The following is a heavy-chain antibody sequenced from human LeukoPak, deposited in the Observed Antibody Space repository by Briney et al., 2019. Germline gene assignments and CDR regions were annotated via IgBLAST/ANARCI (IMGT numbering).Heavy chain of an antibody. Sequence: QPGGSLRLSCAASGFTFSSYWMSWVRQAPGKGLEWVANIKQDGSEKYYVDSVKGRFTISRDNAKNSLYLQMSSLRAEDTAVYYCATLRPRQQLVVDHWGQGTLVTVSS. D-gene: IGHD6-13*01. CDR1: GFTFSSYW. V-gene: IGHV3-7*01. J-gene: IGHJ4*02. CDR3: ATLRPRQQLVVDH. CDR2: IKQDGSEK.